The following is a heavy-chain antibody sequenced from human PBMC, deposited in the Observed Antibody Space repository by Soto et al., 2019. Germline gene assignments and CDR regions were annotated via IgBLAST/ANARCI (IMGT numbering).Heavy chain of an antibody. V-gene: IGHV4-31*03. J-gene: IGHJ6*02. Sequence: TLPLTCTVSGGSISSGGYYWSWIRQHPGKGLEWIGYIYYSGSTYYNPSLKSRVTISVDTSKNQFSLKLSSVTAADTAVYYCARDGGKGVATSRGTYYYYGMDVWGQGTTVT. CDR3: ARDGGKGVATSRGTYYYYGMDV. CDR1: GGSISSGGYY. D-gene: IGHD5-12*01. CDR2: IYYSGST.